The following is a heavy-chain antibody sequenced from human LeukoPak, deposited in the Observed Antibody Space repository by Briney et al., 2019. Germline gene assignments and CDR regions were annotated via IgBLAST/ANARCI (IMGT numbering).Heavy chain of an antibody. J-gene: IGHJ5*02. CDR2: IYYSGST. CDR1: GGSISSYY. Sequence: SETLSLTCTVSGGSISSYYRSWIRQPPGKGLEWIGYIYYSGSTNYNPSLKSRVTISVDTSKNQFSLKLSSVTAADTAVYYCAREAIAVAGANWFDPWGQGTLVTVSS. V-gene: IGHV4-59*01. CDR3: AREAIAVAGANWFDP. D-gene: IGHD6-19*01.